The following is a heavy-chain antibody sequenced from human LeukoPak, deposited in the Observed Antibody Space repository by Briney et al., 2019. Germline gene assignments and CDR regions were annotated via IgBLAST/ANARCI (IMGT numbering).Heavy chain of an antibody. Sequence: PGGSLRLSCAASGFIVSSNYMSWVRQTPGKGLEWVSVIYSAGSTYYADSVKGRFTISRDNSKNTVYLQMNSLRAEDTAVYYCARALVAAAGKSFDYWGQGTLVTVSS. D-gene: IGHD6-13*01. CDR1: GFIVSSNY. CDR2: IYSAGST. V-gene: IGHV3-53*01. J-gene: IGHJ4*02. CDR3: ARALVAAAGKSFDY.